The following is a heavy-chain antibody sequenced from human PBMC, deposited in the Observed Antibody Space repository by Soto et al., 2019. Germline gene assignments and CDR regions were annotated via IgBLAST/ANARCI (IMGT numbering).Heavy chain of an antibody. CDR1: GGTISNYY. V-gene: IGHV4-59*01. D-gene: IGHD4-17*01. CDR3: TRVGGYYGDYPNFDY. CDR2: MHYSGST. J-gene: IGHJ4*02. Sequence: LSLTCTVSGGTISNYYWSWIRQPPGKGLEWMGYMHYSGSTKYNPSLKSRVTISVGTSNNQFFLKLNSVTAADTAVYFCTRVGGYYGDYPNFDYWGRGTLVTVSS.